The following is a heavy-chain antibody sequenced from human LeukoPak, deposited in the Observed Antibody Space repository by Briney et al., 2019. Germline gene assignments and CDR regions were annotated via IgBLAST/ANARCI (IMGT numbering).Heavy chain of an antibody. J-gene: IGHJ4*02. D-gene: IGHD2-15*01. CDR1: GGSISSGGYY. CDR3: AREPLYCSGGSCHRPYYFDY. Sequence: SQTLSLTCTVSGGSISSGGYYWSWIRQHPGKGLEWIGYIYYSGSTYYNPSLKSRVTISVDTSKNQFSLKLSSVTAADTAVYYCAREPLYCSGGSCHRPYYFDYWGQGTLVTVSS. V-gene: IGHV4-31*03. CDR2: IYYSGST.